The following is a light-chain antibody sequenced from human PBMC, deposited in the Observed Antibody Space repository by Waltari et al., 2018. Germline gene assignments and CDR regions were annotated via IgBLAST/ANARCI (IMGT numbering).Light chain of an antibody. V-gene: IGKV3-20*01. Sequence: SCRASQSISKYLVWYQQKPGQAPRLLIYEASIRATGIPDRFSRSGSGTDFSLIISRLEPEDFAVYYCQKYEALPATFGQGTKVEIK. CDR1: QSISKY. CDR3: QKYEALPAT. CDR2: EAS. J-gene: IGKJ1*01.